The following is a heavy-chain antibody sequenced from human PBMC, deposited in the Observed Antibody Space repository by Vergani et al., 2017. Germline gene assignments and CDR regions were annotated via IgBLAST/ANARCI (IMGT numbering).Heavy chain of an antibody. Sequence: QVQLVQSGAEVQKPGASVKVSCKASGYTFTSYAMHWVRQAPGQRLEWMGWINAGNGNTKYSQKFQGRVTITRDTSASTAYMERSSLRSEDTAVYYCARDQSHYDFWSGYSDNWFDPWGQGTLVTVSS. CDR3: ARDQSHYDFWSGYSDNWFDP. CDR2: INAGNGNT. V-gene: IGHV1-3*01. CDR1: GYTFTSYA. D-gene: IGHD3-3*01. J-gene: IGHJ5*02.